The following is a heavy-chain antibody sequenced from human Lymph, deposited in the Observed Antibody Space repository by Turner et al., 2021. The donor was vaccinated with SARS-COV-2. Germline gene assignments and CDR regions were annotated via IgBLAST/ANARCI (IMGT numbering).Heavy chain of an antibody. J-gene: IGHJ3*02. Sequence: QVQLVEAGGGVVQPGRSVSRSCAASGFTFSNYGMHWVRQAPGKGLEWVAVISYDGSNKYYAASVKGRFTISRDNSKNALYLQMNSLRADDTAVYYCAKYFGALEDDLFDIWGQGTMVTVSS. CDR1: GFTFSNYG. D-gene: IGHD3-10*01. V-gene: IGHV3-30*18. CDR3: AKYFGALEDDLFDI. CDR2: ISYDGSNK.